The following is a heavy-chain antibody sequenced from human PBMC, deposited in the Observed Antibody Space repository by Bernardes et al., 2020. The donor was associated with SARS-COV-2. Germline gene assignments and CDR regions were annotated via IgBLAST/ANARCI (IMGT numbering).Heavy chain of an antibody. J-gene: IGHJ5*02. CDR3: AIDGAGRYST. V-gene: IGHV3-74*01. Sequence: VGSLRLSCAASGYTFSRFWMHWVRQAPGKGLVWVSRIDNYGSTIAYEDSVTGRFTISRDNSRTTLYLQMNNLRAEDTAVYYCAIDGAGRYSTWGQGTLVTVSS. CDR2: IDNYGSTI. D-gene: IGHD1-26*01. CDR1: GYTFSRFW.